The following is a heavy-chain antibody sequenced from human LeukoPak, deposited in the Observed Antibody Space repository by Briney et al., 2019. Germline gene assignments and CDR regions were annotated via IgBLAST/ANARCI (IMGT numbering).Heavy chain of an antibody. CDR1: GFTFSSYV. Sequence: GGTLRLSCAASGFTFSSYVMSWVCQSPGKGLEWVSAISGSGGSTYYADSVKGRFTISRDNAQTSVYLLMNSLRADDTALYYCVKSHGAFDVWGQGTMVTVSS. J-gene: IGHJ3*01. CDR3: VKSHGAFDV. V-gene: IGHV3-23*01. CDR2: ISGSGGST.